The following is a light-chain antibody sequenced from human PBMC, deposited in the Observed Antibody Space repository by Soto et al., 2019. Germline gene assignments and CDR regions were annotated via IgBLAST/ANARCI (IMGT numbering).Light chain of an antibody. J-gene: IGKJ2*01. CDR3: QQYGDSPYT. Sequence: EIVLTQSPGTLSLSPGERATLSCRASQSVSSNYLAWYQQKPGQAPRLLIYGASSRATGIPDRFSGSGSGTDFTLTSSRLEPEDFAVYYCQQYGDSPYTFGQGTRLEIK. CDR2: GAS. CDR1: QSVSSNY. V-gene: IGKV3-20*01.